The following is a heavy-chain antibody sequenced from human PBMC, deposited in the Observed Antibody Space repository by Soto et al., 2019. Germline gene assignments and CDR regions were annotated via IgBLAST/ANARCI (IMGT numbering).Heavy chain of an antibody. D-gene: IGHD3-9*01. CDR1: GFNFRDFA. CDR2: LSSPSNTI. V-gene: IGHV3-48*02. Sequence: GGSLRLSCTASGFNFRDFAMNWVRQVPGKGLEWISFLSSPSNTIYYADSVRGRFTISRDNGKNELYLQMNNLKDGDSGVYYCARSRGFDRNWLDSWGQGTLVTVSS. J-gene: IGHJ5*01. CDR3: ARSRGFDRNWLDS.